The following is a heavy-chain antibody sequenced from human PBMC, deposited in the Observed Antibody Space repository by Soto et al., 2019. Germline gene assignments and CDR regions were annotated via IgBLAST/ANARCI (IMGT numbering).Heavy chain of an antibody. CDR1: SGYIGNSDY. CDR2: IYHSGST. CDR3: ARGPRVVVVPAAYYYYMDV. Sequence: SEALCLTCAGGSGYIGNSDYWSRVGQPPGKGLEWIGEIYHSGSTNYNPSLKSRVTISVDKSKNQFSLNLSSVTAADTAVYYCARGPRVVVVPAAYYYYMDVWGKGTTVT. V-gene: IGHV4-4*02. J-gene: IGHJ6*03. D-gene: IGHD2-2*01.